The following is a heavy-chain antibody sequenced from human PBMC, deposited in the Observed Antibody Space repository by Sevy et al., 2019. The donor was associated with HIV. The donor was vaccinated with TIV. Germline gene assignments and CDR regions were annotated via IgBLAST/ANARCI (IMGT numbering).Heavy chain of an antibody. CDR2: ISGSSSAI. CDR3: VGRPYSSAYSWSYHFDY. D-gene: IGHD3-16*01. Sequence: GGSLRLSCAASGFTFSDYYMSWIRQAPGKGLEWISYISGSSSAIVYADSVKGRFAIARNNAKNSLYLHMANLRAEETAGYFCVGRPYSSAYSWSYHFDYWGQGTLVTVSS. J-gene: IGHJ4*02. CDR1: GFTFSDYY. V-gene: IGHV3-11*01.